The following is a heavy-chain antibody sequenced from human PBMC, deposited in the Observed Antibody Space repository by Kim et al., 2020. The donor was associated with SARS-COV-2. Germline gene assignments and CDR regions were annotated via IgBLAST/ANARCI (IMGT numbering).Heavy chain of an antibody. CDR1: GFTFSGSA. CDR3: TRHGDSSSWYVGVSDY. CDR2: IRSKANSYAT. D-gene: IGHD6-13*01. Sequence: GGSLRLSCAASGFTFSGSAMHWVRQASGKGLEWVGRIRSKANSYATAYAASVKGRFTISRDDSKNTAYLQMNSLKTEDTAVYYCTRHGDSSSWYVGVSDYWGQGTLVTVSS. J-gene: IGHJ4*02. V-gene: IGHV3-73*01.